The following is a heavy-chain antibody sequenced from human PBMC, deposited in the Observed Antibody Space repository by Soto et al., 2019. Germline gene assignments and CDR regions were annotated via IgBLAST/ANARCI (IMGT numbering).Heavy chain of an antibody. CDR1: GGSLSDNDYY. D-gene: IGHD7-27*01. Sequence: PSETLSLTCTVSGGSLSDNDYYWSWIRQHPGKGLEWIGYIYHSGSTYYNPSLKSRVAISVDRSKNQFSLKLSSVTAADTAVYYCARVPGPWGQGTLVTVSS. CDR3: ARVPGP. V-gene: IGHV4-30-2*01. CDR2: IYHSGST. J-gene: IGHJ5*02.